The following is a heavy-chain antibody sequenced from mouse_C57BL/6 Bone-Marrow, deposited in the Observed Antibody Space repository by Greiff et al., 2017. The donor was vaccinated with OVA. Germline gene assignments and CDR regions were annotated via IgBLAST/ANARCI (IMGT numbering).Heavy chain of an antibody. V-gene: IGHV14-4*01. D-gene: IGHD1-1*01. Sequence: VQLQQSGAELVRPGASVKLSCTASGFNIKDDYMHWVKQRPEQGLEWIGWIDPENGDTEYASKFQGKATITADTSSNTAYLQLSSLTSEDTAVYYCTTSVYYYGSSYPLDYWGQGTSVTVSS. CDR2: IDPENGDT. CDR3: TTSVYYYGSSYPLDY. CDR1: GFNIKDDY. J-gene: IGHJ4*01.